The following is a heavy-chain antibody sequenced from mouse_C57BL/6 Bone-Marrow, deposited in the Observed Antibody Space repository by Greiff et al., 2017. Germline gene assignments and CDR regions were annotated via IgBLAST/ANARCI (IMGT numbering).Heavy chain of an antibody. V-gene: IGHV5-17*01. Sequence: EVQLVASGGGLVKPGGSLKLSCAASGFTFSDYGMHWVRQAPEKGLEWVAYISSGSSTIYYADTVKGRFTISRDNAKNTLFLQMTSLRSEDTAMYYCARRWLLPYAMDYWGQGTSVTVSS. CDR3: ARRWLLPYAMDY. CDR2: ISSGSSTI. CDR1: GFTFSDYG. D-gene: IGHD2-3*01. J-gene: IGHJ4*01.